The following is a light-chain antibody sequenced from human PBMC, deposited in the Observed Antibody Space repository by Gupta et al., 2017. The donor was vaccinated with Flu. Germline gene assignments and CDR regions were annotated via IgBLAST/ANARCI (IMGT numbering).Light chain of an antibody. CDR2: NTD. J-gene: IGLJ3*02. V-gene: IGLV8-61*01. CDR3: LLDMSSGIWV. Sequence: TATFTCGLTSASFSGTYYLSWYQQTPAQAPRLLIYNTDSRAAGVPDRFSGSISGTTAALTITGAEADDESDYYCLLDMSSGIWVFGGGTKLTVL. CDR1: SASFSGTYY.